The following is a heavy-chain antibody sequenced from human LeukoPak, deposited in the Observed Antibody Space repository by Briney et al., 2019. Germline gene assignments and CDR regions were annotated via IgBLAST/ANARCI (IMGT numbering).Heavy chain of an antibody. D-gene: IGHD4-17*01. CDR2: INHSGST. CDR3: ARGRSQITTVTKFGWFDP. V-gene: IGHV4-34*01. Sequence: SETLSLTCAVYGGSFSGYYWSWIRQPPGKGLEWIGEINHSGSTNYNPSLKSRVTISVDTSENQFSLKLSSVTAADTAVYYCARGRSQITTVTKFGWFDPWGQGTLVTVSS. J-gene: IGHJ5*02. CDR1: GGSFSGYY.